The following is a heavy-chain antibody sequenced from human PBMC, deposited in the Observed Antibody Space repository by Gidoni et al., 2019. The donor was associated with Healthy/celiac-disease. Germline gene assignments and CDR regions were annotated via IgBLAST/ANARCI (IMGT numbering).Heavy chain of an antibody. Sequence: QLQLHASGSLLVRPSQTLSFPCAVSGGSIRSGGYSWSWIRQPPGQVLAWVGYIYHSGSTYDNPSRKSRVTITVDRCKNQFCLKLSGGTAADTAGYYCARLLTTTVWFDPWGQGTLVTVSS. CDR3: ARLLTTTVWFDP. D-gene: IGHD1-1*01. CDR1: GGSIRSGGYS. CDR2: IYHSGST. V-gene: IGHV4-30-2*01. J-gene: IGHJ5*02.